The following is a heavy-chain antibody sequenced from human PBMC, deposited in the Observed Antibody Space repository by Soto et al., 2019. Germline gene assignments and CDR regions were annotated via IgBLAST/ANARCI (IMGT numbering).Heavy chain of an antibody. CDR1: GFSLSTSGVG. D-gene: IGHD3-10*01. J-gene: IGHJ4*02. CDR3: AHNTLETDYYGSGSYPYYFDY. V-gene: IGHV2-5*02. CDR2: IYWDDDK. Sequence: QITLKESGPTLVKPTQTLTLTCTFSGFSLSTSGVGVGWIRQPPGKALEWLGVIYWDDDKRYSPSLKTRLTITKDTSKNQVVLTMTNMDPVDKATYYCAHNTLETDYYGSGSYPYYFDYWGQGTLVTVSS.